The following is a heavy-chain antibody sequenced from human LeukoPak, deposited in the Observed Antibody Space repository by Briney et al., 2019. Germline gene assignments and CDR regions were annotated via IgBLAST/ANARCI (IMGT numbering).Heavy chain of an antibody. CDR1: GYTFTGYY. CDR2: INPNSGGT. Sequence: ASVKVSCKASGYTFTGYYMHWVRQAPGQGLEWMGWINPNSGGTNYAQKFQGRVTMTRDTSISTAYMELSRLRSDDTAVYYCARLVVGATTGFDYWGQGTLVTVSS. D-gene: IGHD1-26*01. J-gene: IGHJ4*02. CDR3: ARLVVGATTGFDY. V-gene: IGHV1-2*02.